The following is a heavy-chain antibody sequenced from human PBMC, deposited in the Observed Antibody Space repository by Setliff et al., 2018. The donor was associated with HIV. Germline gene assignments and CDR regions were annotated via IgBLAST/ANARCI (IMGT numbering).Heavy chain of an antibody. V-gene: IGHV3-7*03. CDR2: IKQDGSEK. J-gene: IGHJ6*03. CDR3: ARDSYGGKIHYYMDV. CDR1: GFTFSSYW. D-gene: IGHD2-15*01. Sequence: GGSLRLSCPASGFTFSSYWMSWVRQAPGKGLEWVANIKQDGSEKYYVDSVKGRFTISRDNAKNSLYLQMNSLRAEDTAVYYCARDSYGGKIHYYMDVWGKGTTVTVSS.